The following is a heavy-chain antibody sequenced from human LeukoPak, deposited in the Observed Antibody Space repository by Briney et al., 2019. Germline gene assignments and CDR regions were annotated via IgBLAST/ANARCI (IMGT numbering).Heavy chain of an antibody. J-gene: IGHJ4*02. V-gene: IGHV3-30-3*01. D-gene: IGHD4-17*01. Sequence: PGGSLRLSCAASGFSFSSYAVHWARQAPGKGLEWVAVISFDGSDKYYADFVKGRFTISRDNSKNTLYLQMNSLRAEDTAVYYCAKDQNTVATAPFDYWGLGTLVTVSS. CDR2: ISFDGSDK. CDR1: GFSFSSYA. CDR3: AKDQNTVATAPFDY.